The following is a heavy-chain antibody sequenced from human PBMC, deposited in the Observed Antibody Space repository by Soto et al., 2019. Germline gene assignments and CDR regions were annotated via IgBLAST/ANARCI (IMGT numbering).Heavy chain of an antibody. V-gene: IGHV3-73*02. CDR1: GFTFSGPA. D-gene: IGHD3-10*01. Sequence: EVQLVESGGGLVQPGGSLKLSCAASGFTFSGPAMHWVRQASGKGLEWVGRIRSKANSYATAYAASVKGRFTISRDDSKNTAYLQMNSLKTEDTAVYYCTRPLSPGGYYYYGMDVWGQGTTVTVSS. CDR2: IRSKANSYAT. CDR3: TRPLSPGGYYYYGMDV. J-gene: IGHJ6*02.